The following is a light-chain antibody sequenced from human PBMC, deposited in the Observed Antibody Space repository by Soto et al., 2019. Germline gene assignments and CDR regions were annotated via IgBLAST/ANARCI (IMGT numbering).Light chain of an antibody. V-gene: IGKV3-20*01. CDR3: QQYGSSGT. J-gene: IGKJ1*01. CDR2: GAF. CDR1: QSVSNY. Sequence: EIGLTQSPATLSLSPGEGATLSCRASQSVSNYLAWYQQKPGQAPKLLIYGAFTRATGIPARFSGTGSGTDFTLTISRLEPEDFAVYYCQQYGSSGTFGQGTKVDIK.